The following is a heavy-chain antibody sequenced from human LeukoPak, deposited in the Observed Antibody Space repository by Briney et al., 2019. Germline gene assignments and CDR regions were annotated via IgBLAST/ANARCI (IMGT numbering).Heavy chain of an antibody. CDR2: IIPILGIA. J-gene: IGHJ4*02. Sequence: ASVKVSCKASGGTFSSYAISWVRQAPGQGLEWMGRIIPILGIANYAQKFQGRVTITADKSTSTAYMELSSLRSEDTAVYYCATERGLRGYYFDYWGQGTLVTVSS. D-gene: IGHD4-17*01. V-gene: IGHV1-69*04. CDR1: GGTFSSYA. CDR3: ATERGLRGYYFDY.